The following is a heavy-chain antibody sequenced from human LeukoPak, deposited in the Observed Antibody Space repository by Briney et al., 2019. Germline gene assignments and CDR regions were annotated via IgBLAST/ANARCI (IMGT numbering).Heavy chain of an antibody. CDR3: ARDARFRVYLARTDKLGIAAAGTGYYYGMDV. J-gene: IGHJ6*02. CDR2: ISSSSSYI. Sequence: GGSLRLSCAASGFTVSDNYMSWVRQAPGKGLEWVSSISSSSSYIYYADSVKGRFTISRDNAKNSLYLQMNSLRAEDTAVYYCARDARFRVYLARTDKLGIAAAGTGYYYGMDVWGQGTTVTVSS. D-gene: IGHD6-13*01. V-gene: IGHV3-21*01. CDR1: GFTVSDNY.